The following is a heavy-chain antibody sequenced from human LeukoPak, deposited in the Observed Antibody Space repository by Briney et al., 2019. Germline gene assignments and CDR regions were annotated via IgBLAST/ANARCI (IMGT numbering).Heavy chain of an antibody. CDR2: ISAYNGNT. V-gene: IGHV1-18*01. CDR3: ARLRLGELSSGFDY. CDR1: GCTFTRYA. J-gene: IGHJ4*02. D-gene: IGHD3-16*02. Sequence: ASVKVSCNASGCTFTRYAISWVRQDPGQWHDWMGWISAYNGNTNYAQKLQGRVTMTTDTSTNTAYMEVRSLRSDDAAVYYCARLRLGELSSGFDYWGQGTLVTVSS.